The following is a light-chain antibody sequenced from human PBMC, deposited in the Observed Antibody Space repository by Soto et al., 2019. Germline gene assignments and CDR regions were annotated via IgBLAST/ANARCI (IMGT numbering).Light chain of an antibody. V-gene: IGKV1-9*01. Sequence: DIQLTQSPSFLSASVGDRVTVSCRASQDSNTYLAWFQQKPGKVPQLLVYPASTLQDGVPSRFSGRGSGTEFTLTINNLQPEDFATYYCQHLRAYPFSFGQGTKLDVK. CDR2: PAS. CDR3: QHLRAYPFS. CDR1: QDSNTY. J-gene: IGKJ2*03.